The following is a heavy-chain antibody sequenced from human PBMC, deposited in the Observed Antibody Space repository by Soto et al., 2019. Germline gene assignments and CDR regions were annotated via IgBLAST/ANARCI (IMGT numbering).Heavy chain of an antibody. Sequence: QVQLVQSGAEVKKPGSSVKVSCKASGGTFNSYALTWVRQAPGHGLEWMGGIIPIFRSTNYAQKFQGRVTITGNSTTSAAYMALRSLRSDGTAVYYCARVLLPPYGGCWRSLYGYFDPWGRGTLVTVSS. CDR1: GGTFNSYA. D-gene: IGHD2-15*01. J-gene: IGHJ2*01. CDR3: ARVLLPPYGGCWRSLYGYFDP. V-gene: IGHV1-69*06. CDR2: IIPIFRST.